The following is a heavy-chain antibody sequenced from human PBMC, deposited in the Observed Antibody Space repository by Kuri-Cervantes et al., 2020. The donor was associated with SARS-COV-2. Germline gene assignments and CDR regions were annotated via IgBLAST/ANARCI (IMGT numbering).Heavy chain of an antibody. J-gene: IGHJ4*02. Sequence: GESLQISCAASGFTFSSYAMSWVRQAPGKGLEWVSAISGSGGSTYYADSVKGRFTISRDNSKITLYLQMNSLRAEDTAVYYCAKIGTQYCSAGSCYVDYWGQGTLVTVSS. CDR3: AKIGTQYCSAGSCYVDY. CDR2: ISGSGGST. D-gene: IGHD2-15*01. CDR1: GFTFSSYA. V-gene: IGHV3-23*01.